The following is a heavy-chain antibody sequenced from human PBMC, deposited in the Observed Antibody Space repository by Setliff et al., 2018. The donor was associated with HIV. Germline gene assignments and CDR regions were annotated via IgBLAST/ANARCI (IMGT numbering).Heavy chain of an antibody. CDR1: GHNFGLYG. J-gene: IGHJ4*02. V-gene: IGHV1-18*01. CDR3: VRDEKRAAGGSLYYFDL. D-gene: IGHD5-12*01. CDR2: VNEDNGDR. Sequence: ASVKVSCKASGHNFGLYGISWVRQAPGQRLEWMGWVNEDNGDRNFAPNVQGRLVLTTDTSTNTAYMELTSLTPEDTALYYCVRDEKRAAGGSLYYFDLWGQGTLVTVSS.